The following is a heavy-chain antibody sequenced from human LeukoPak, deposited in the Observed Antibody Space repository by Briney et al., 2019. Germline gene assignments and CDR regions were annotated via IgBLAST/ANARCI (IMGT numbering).Heavy chain of an antibody. J-gene: IGHJ4*02. D-gene: IGHD3-22*01. Sequence: GGSLRLSCAASGFTFSSYAMSWVRQAPGKGLEWVSAISGSGDSTYHADSVKGRFTISRDNSKNTLYLQMNSLRAEDTAVYYCAKGYDSSGYPPFDYWGQGTLVTVSS. CDR2: ISGSGDST. CDR1: GFTFSSYA. CDR3: AKGYDSSGYPPFDY. V-gene: IGHV3-23*01.